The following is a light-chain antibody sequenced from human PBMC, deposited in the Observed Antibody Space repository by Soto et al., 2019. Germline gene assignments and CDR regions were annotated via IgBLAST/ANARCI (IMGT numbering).Light chain of an antibody. V-gene: IGLV1-44*01. J-gene: IGLJ1*01. CDR2: NNN. CDR1: SSNIGRNT. CDR3: AAWDDGLNGSV. Sequence: QSVLTQPPSASGTPGQRVTISCSGSSSNIGRNTVNWYQQVPGTAPKLLIYNNNQRPSGVPDRFSGSKSGTSASLAFFGFQSEDEADYYCAAWDDGLNGSVFGAGTKVTVL.